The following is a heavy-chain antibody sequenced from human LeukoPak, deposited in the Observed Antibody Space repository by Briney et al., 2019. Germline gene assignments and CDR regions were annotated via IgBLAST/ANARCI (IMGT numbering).Heavy chain of an antibody. CDR2: IYYSGST. CDR1: GGSISSSSYY. Sequence: SETLSLTCTVSGGSISSSSYYWGWIRQPPGKGLEWSGYIYYSGSTNYNPPLKSRVTISVDTSKNQFSLKLSSVTAADTAVYYCASSLPGDYGDYDGGFDYWGQGTLVTVSS. D-gene: IGHD4-17*01. CDR3: ASSLPGDYGDYDGGFDY. V-gene: IGHV4-61*05. J-gene: IGHJ4*02.